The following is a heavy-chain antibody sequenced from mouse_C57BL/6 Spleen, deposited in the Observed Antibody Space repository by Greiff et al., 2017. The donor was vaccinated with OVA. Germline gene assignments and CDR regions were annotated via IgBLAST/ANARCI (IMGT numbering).Heavy chain of an antibody. CDR1: GYTFTSYG. CDR2: IYPRSGNT. D-gene: IGHD2-4*01. Sequence: VKLQESGAELARPGASVKLSCKASGYTFTSYGISWVKQRTGQGLEWIGEIYPRSGNTYYNEKFKGKATLTADKSSSTAYMELRSLTSEDSAVYYCARSGDYDYDGDWYFDDWGTGTTVTVSS. CDR3: ARSGDYDYDGDWYFDD. V-gene: IGHV1-81*01. J-gene: IGHJ1*03.